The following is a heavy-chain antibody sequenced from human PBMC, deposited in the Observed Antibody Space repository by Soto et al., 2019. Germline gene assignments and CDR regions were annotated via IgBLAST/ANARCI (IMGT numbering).Heavy chain of an antibody. D-gene: IGHD3-22*01. CDR1: GGTFSSYS. V-gene: IGHV1-69*13. J-gene: IGHJ4*02. CDR2: VIPIFGTA. CDR3: ARTVLDYDSSGYSPIDY. Sequence: ASVKVSCKASGGTFSSYSISWVRQAPGQGLEWMGGVIPIFGTANYAQKFQGRVTITADESTSTAYMELSSLRSEDTAVYYCARTVLDYDSSGYSPIDYWGQGILVTVSS.